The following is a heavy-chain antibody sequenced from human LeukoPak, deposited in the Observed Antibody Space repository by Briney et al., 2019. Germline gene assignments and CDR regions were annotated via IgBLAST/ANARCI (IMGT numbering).Heavy chain of an antibody. CDR1: GGSISSSSYY. CDR3: ARITRGYCSSTSCYTDWFDP. Sequence: SETLSPTCTVSGGSISSSSYYWGWIRQPPGKGLEWIGSIYYSGSTYYNPSLKSRVTISVDTSKNQFSLKLSSVTAADTAVYYCARITRGYCSSTSCYTDWFDPWGQGTLVTVSS. V-gene: IGHV4-39*01. J-gene: IGHJ5*02. CDR2: IYYSGST. D-gene: IGHD2-2*02.